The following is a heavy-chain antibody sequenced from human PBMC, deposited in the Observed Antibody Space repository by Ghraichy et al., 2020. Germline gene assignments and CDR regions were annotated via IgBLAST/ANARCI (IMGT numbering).Heavy chain of an antibody. CDR3: ATGITMVRGVIRTHHYYFDY. D-gene: IGHD3-10*01. CDR2: ISGSGGST. Sequence: GGSLRLSCAASGFTFSSYAMSWVRQAPGKGLEWVSAISGSGGSTYYADSVKGRFTISRDNSKNTLYLQMNSLRAEDTAVYYCATGITMVRGVIRTHHYYFDYWGQGTLVTVSS. CDR1: GFTFSSYA. J-gene: IGHJ4*02. V-gene: IGHV3-23*01.